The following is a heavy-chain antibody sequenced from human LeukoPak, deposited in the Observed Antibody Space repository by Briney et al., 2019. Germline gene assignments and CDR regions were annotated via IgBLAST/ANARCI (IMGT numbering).Heavy chain of an antibody. CDR2: IYYRESM. Sequence: PAETLSLTFTVSGGSISSSSYYWGWIRQPPGKGLEWIGSIYYRESMCNNPSLKTRVTVTVATSKNQFSLKLSSVTAADTAVYCCARMRRYYYDSSGYYGARFFDYWGQGTLVTVS. CDR3: ARMRRYYYDSSGYYGARFFDY. CDR1: GGSISSSSYY. J-gene: IGHJ4*02. V-gene: IGHV4-39*01. D-gene: IGHD3-22*01.